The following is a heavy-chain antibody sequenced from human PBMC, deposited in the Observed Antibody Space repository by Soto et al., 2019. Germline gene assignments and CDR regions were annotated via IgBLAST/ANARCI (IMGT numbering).Heavy chain of an antibody. J-gene: IGHJ4*02. CDR2: IRSKAYGGTT. V-gene: IGHV3-49*03. Sequence: PGGSLRLSCTASGFTFGDYAMSWFRQAPGKGLEWVGFIRSKAYGGTTEYAASVKGRFTISRDDSKSIAYLQMNSLKTEDTAVYYCTRDQPTTVTLFFDYWGQGTLVTVSS. D-gene: IGHD4-17*01. CDR3: TRDQPTTVTLFFDY. CDR1: GFTFGDYA.